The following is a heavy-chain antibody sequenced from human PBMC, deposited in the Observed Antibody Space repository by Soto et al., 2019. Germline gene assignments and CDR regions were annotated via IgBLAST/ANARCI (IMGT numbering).Heavy chain of an antibody. CDR3: ARWSYYDSSGYYEYYFDY. Sequence: SETLSLTCTVSGGSISSSSYYWSWIRQPPGTGLEWIGEINHNGSTNYNPSLKSRVTISVDTSKNQFSLKLSSVPAADTAVYYCARWSYYDSSGYYEYYFDYWGQGTLVTVSS. D-gene: IGHD3-22*01. J-gene: IGHJ4*02. V-gene: IGHV4-39*07. CDR2: INHNGST. CDR1: GGSISSSSYY.